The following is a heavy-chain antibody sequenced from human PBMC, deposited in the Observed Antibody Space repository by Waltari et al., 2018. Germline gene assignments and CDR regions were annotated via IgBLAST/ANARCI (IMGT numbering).Heavy chain of an antibody. CDR1: GFKFDDYA. D-gene: IGHD3-10*01. Sequence: EVQLVESGGGLVQPGRSLRLSCAASGFKFDDYAMPWVRLIPGKGWGWGSGIAWNSSIIGSADPVMGRFTLSRDNAKHSLYLQMNSLTADDTALYYCVKDIYGSGSSGWFDSWGRGTLVTVSS. CDR3: VKDIYGSGSSGWFDS. V-gene: IGHV3-9*01. J-gene: IGHJ5*01. CDR2: IAWNSSII.